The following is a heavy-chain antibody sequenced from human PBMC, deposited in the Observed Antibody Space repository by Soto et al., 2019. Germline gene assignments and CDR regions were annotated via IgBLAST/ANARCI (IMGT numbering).Heavy chain of an antibody. CDR1: GYTFTGYY. D-gene: IGHD6-19*01. CDR2: INPNSGGT. CDR3: ARRGTIAVAEYAFDI. J-gene: IGHJ3*02. Sequence: ASVKVSCKASGYTFTGYYMHWVRQAPGQGLEWMGWINPNSGGTNYAQKFQGWVTMTRDTSISTAYMELSRLRSDDTAVYYCARRGTIAVAEYAFDIWGQGTMVTVSS. V-gene: IGHV1-2*04.